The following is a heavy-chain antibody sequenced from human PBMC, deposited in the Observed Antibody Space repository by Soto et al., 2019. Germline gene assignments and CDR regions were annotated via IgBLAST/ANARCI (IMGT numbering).Heavy chain of an antibody. CDR1: GYTFTSYY. CDR3: ARDRVRLWKISLFWHCAY. Sequence: ASVKVSCKASGYTFTSYYMHWVRQAPGQGLEWMGIINPSGGSTSYAQKFQGRVTMTRDTSTGTVYMELSSLRSEDTAVYYCARDRVRLWKISLFWHCAYWGQGTLVTVSS. CDR2: INPSGGST. V-gene: IGHV1-46*01. J-gene: IGHJ4*02. D-gene: IGHD3-16*02.